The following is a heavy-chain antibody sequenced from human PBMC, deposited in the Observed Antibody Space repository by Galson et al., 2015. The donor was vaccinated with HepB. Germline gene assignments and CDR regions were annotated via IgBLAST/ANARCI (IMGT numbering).Heavy chain of an antibody. D-gene: IGHD3/OR15-3a*01. J-gene: IGHJ4*02. CDR3: ARDPAGVRTGWLPSYFDY. CDR1: GGSISSYY. CDR2: IYYSGST. V-gene: IGHV4-59*01. Sequence: ETLSLTCTVSGGSISSYYWSWIRQPPGKGLEWIGYIYYSGSTNYNPSLKSRVTISVDTSKNQFSLKLSSVTAADTAVYYCARDPAGVRTGWLPSYFDYWGQGTLVTVSS.